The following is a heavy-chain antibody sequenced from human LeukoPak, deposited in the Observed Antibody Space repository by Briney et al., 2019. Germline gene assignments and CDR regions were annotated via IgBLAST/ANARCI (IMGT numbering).Heavy chain of an antibody. Sequence: ASVKVSCKASGYTFTSYYMHWVRQAPGQGLEWMGIINPSGGSTSYAQKFQGRVTMTRDMSTSTVFMELSSLRSEDTAVYYCARVSGSRKTLDYWGQGTLVTVSS. J-gene: IGHJ4*02. CDR3: ARVSGSRKTLDY. CDR1: GYTFTSYY. CDR2: INPSGGST. V-gene: IGHV1-46*01. D-gene: IGHD3-10*01.